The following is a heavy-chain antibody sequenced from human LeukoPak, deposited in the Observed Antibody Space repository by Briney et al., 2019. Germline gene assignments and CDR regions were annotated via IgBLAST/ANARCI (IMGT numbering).Heavy chain of an antibody. CDR2: INHSGST. V-gene: IGHV4-34*01. D-gene: IGHD2-15*01. CDR3: ARGLIVVVVAATGSNNWFDP. CDR1: GGSFSGYY. Sequence: PSETLSLTCAVYGGSFSGYYWSWIRQPPGKGLEWIGEINHSGSTNYNPSLKSRVTISVDTSKNQFSLKLSSVTAADTAVYYCARGLIVVVVAATGSNNWFDPWGQGTLVTVSS. J-gene: IGHJ5*02.